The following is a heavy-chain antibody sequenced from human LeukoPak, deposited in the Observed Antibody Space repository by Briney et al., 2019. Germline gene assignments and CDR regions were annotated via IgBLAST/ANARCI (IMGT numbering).Heavy chain of an antibody. CDR2: INHSGST. J-gene: IGHJ4*02. V-gene: IGHV4-34*01. CDR1: RGSFSGYY. D-gene: IGHD2-2*01. Sequence: SETLSLTCPAYRGSFSGYYWSWIRQPPAKGLEWIGDINHSGSTNYSPSLKSRVTISVDTSKNQFSLKLSSVTAADTAVYYCARGGPPLGVVVPAATTFDYWGQGTLVTVSS. CDR3: ARGGPPLGVVVPAATTFDY.